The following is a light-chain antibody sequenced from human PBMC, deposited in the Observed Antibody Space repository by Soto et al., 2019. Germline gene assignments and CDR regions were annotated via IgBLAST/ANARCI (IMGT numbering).Light chain of an antibody. V-gene: IGLV4-60*02. CDR2: VEGSGSF. J-gene: IGLJ3*02. CDR1: SGHSSYI. CDR3: ETWDSNTWV. Sequence: QAVVTQSSSASASLGSSVKLTCTLSSGHSSYIIAWHQQQPGKAPRYLMKVEGSGSFNKGSGVPDRFSGYRSGADRYLTISNLQFEDEADYYCETWDSNTWVFGGGTKVIVL.